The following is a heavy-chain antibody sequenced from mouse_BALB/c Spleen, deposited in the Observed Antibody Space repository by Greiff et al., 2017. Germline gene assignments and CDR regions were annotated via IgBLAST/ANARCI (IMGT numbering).Heavy chain of an antibody. CDR2: INSNGGST. V-gene: IGHV5-6-2*01. Sequence: EVQGVESGGGLVKLGGSLKLSCAASGFTFSSYYMSWVRQTPEKRLELVAAINSNGGSTYYPDTVKGRFTISRDNAKNTLYLQMSSLKSEDTALYYCARHEGKRSDGYDGGFDYWGQGTTLTVSS. D-gene: IGHD2-2*01. CDR1: GFTFSSYY. CDR3: ARHEGKRSDGYDGGFDY. J-gene: IGHJ2*01.